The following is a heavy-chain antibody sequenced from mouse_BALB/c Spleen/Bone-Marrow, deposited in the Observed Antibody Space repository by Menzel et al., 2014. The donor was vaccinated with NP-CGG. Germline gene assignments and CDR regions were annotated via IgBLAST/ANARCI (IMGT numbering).Heavy chain of an antibody. J-gene: IGHJ3*01. D-gene: IGHD2-4*01. CDR3: AVYDYEGFAD. CDR1: GFNIKDTY. V-gene: IGHV14-3*02. Sequence: EVQLVESGAELVKPGASVKLSCTASGFNIKDTYMHWVKQRPEQGLEWIGRIDPANGNTKYDPKFQGKATITADTSSNTAYLQLSGLTSEDTAVYYCAVYDYEGFADWGQGTLVTVSA. CDR2: IDPANGNT.